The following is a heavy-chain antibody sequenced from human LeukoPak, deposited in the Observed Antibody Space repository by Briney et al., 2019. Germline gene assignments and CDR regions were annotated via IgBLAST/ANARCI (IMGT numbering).Heavy chain of an antibody. CDR3: ASDPGRDILTGYKNWFDP. J-gene: IGHJ5*02. CDR1: GGTFSSYA. V-gene: IGHV1-69*04. D-gene: IGHD3-9*01. CDR2: IIPILGIA. Sequence: SVKVSCKASGGTFSSYAISWVRQAPGQGLEWMGRIIPILGIANYAQKFQGRVTITADKSTSTAYMELSSLRSEDTAVYYCASDPGRDILTGYKNWFDPWGQGTLVTVSS.